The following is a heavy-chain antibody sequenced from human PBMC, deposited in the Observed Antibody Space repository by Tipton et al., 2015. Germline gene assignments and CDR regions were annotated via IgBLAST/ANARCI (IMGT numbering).Heavy chain of an antibody. CDR3: ARDLEHGMDV. CDR1: GGSISSSNW. Sequence: TLSLTCAVSGGSISSSNWWSWVRQPPGKKLEWIGYISFSDTTHYNPSLKSRITISLNTSKNQFSLKMSSVTAADTAVYFCARDLEHGMDVWGQGTTVTVS. CDR2: ISFSDTT. V-gene: IGHV4-4*01. J-gene: IGHJ6*02.